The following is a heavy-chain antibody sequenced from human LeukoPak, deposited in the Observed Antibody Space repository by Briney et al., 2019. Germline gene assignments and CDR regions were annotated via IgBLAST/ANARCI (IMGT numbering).Heavy chain of an antibody. CDR1: GGSISSSSYY. Sequence: PSETLSLTCTVSGGSISSSSYYWGWIRQPPGKGLEWIGSIYYSGSTYYNPSLKSRVTISVDTSKNQFSLKLSSVTAADTAVYYCARHPIAVAVCWFDPWGQGTLVTVFS. CDR2: IYYSGST. D-gene: IGHD6-19*01. CDR3: ARHPIAVAVCWFDP. J-gene: IGHJ5*01. V-gene: IGHV4-39*01.